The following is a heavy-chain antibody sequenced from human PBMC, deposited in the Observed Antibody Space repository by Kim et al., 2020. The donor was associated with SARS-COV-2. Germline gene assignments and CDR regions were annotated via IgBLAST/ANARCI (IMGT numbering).Heavy chain of an antibody. D-gene: IGHD3-3*01. J-gene: IGHJ6*02. CDR1: GFTFSSYS. V-gene: IGHV3-21*01. Sequence: GGSLRLSCAASGFTFSSYSMNWVRQAPGKGLEWVSSISSSSSYIYYADSVKGRFTISRDNAKNSLYLQMNSLRAEDTAVYYCARVGLYDFWSGYPLDYYYYGMYVWGQGTTVTVSS. CDR3: ARVGLYDFWSGYPLDYYYYGMYV. CDR2: ISSSSSYI.